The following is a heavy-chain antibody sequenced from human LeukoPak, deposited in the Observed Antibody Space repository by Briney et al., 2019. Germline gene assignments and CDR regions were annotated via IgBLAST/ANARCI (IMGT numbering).Heavy chain of an antibody. J-gene: IGHJ4*02. V-gene: IGHV3-21*01. Sequence: GRSLRLSCAASGFTFSSYAMHWVRQTPGKGLEWVSSISSTGTYIYYADSVKGRFTISRDNAKNSLFLQMNSLRAEDTAVYYCAREYYDSSGYEDYWGQGTLVTVSS. CDR3: AREYYDSSGYEDY. CDR2: ISSTGTYI. D-gene: IGHD3-22*01. CDR1: GFTFSSYA.